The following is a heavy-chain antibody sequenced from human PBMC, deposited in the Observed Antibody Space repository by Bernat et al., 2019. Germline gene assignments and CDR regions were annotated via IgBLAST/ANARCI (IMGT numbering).Heavy chain of an antibody. D-gene: IGHD4-17*01. V-gene: IGHV3-30-3*01. J-gene: IGHJ4*02. Sequence: QVQLVESGGGVVQPGRSLRLSCAASGFTFSSYAMHWVRQAPGKGLEWVAVISYDGSNKYYADSVKGRFTISRDNSKNTLYLQMNSLRAEDTAVYYCARGPYGDYGLYFDYWGQGTLVTVSS. CDR1: GFTFSSYA. CDR2: ISYDGSNK. CDR3: ARGPYGDYGLYFDY.